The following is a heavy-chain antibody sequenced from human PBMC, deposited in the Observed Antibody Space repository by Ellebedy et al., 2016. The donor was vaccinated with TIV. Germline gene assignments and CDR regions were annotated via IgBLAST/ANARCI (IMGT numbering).Heavy chain of an antibody. CDR1: GYSFTSYY. D-gene: IGHD2-15*01. CDR2: INPSGGST. V-gene: IGHV1-46*01. J-gene: IGHJ6*02. CDR3: ARDGSGGSFYYYDMDG. Sequence: AASVKVSCKASGYSFTSYYMHWVRQGPGQGLEWMGIINPSGGSTSYAQKFQGRVTITRDTSTNTVYMELSSLRSEDSAVYYCARDGSGGSFYYYDMDGWGQGTTVTVSS.